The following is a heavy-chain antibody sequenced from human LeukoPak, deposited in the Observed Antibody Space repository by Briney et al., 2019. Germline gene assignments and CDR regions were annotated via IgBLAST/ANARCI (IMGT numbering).Heavy chain of an antibody. CDR1: GFTFSSYG. CDR2: ISYDGSNK. CDR3: ARDGYVD. V-gene: IGHV3-30*19. J-gene: IGHJ4*02. D-gene: IGHD1-1*01. Sequence: GGSLRLSCAASGFTFSSYGMHWVRQAPGKGLEWVAIISYDGSNKYYADSVKGRFTISRDNSKNTMYLQMNSLRVEDTAVYYCARDGYVDWDQGTLVTVSS.